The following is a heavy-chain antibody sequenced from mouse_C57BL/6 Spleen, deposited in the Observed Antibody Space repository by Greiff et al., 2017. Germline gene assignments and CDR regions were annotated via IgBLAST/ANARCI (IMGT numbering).Heavy chain of an antibody. J-gene: IGHJ1*03. V-gene: IGHV3-6*01. Sequence: DVQLQESGPGLVKPSQSLSLTCSVTGYSITSGYYWYWIRPFPGNKLEWMGYISYDGSNNYNPSLKNRISITRDTSKNQLFLKLNSVTTEDTATYYGAREGTTVAWDFDVWGTGTTVTVSS. D-gene: IGHD1-1*01. CDR2: ISYDGSN. CDR3: AREGTTVAWDFDV. CDR1: GYSITSGYY.